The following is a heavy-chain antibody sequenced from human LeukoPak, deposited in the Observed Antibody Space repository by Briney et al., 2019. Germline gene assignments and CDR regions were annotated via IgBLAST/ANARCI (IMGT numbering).Heavy chain of an antibody. CDR3: AGGDSGSYYFDY. CDR2: ISSGGSTI. CDR1: GFTFSSYE. V-gene: IGHV3-48*03. D-gene: IGHD1-26*01. J-gene: IGHJ4*02. Sequence: GGSLRLSCAASGFTFSSYEMNWVRQAPGKGLEWVSYISSGGSTIYYADSVKGRFTISRDNAKNSLYLQMNSLRAEGTAVYYCAGGDSGSYYFDYWGQGTLVTVSS.